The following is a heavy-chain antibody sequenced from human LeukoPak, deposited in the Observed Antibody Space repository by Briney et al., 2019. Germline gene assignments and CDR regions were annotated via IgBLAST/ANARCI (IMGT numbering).Heavy chain of an antibody. CDR1: GFTFSRYW. D-gene: IGHD2-2*01. J-gene: IGHJ3*01. CDR2: IKQDGSEK. V-gene: IGHV3-7*01. Sequence: GGSLRLSCAASGFTFSRYWMSWVRQAPGKGLEWVANIKQDGSEKYDVDSVKGRFTISRDNAKNSMYLQMNSLRAEDTAVYYCARETMGADIVVVPTPFDAFDLWGQGTMVTVSS. CDR3: ARETMGADIVVVPTPFDAFDL.